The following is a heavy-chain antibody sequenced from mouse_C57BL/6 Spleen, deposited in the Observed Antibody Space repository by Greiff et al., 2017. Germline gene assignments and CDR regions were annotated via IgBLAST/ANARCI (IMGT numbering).Heavy chain of an antibody. V-gene: IGHV1-4*01. CDR1: GYTFTSYT. Sequence: VQLQQSGAELARPGASVKMSCKASGYTFTSYTMHWVKQRPGQGLEWIGYINPSSGYTTYNQKFKDKATLTADKSSSTAYMQLSSLTSEDSAVYYCARTPLGGYAMDYWGQGTSVTVSS. J-gene: IGHJ4*01. D-gene: IGHD4-1*01. CDR3: ARTPLGGYAMDY. CDR2: INPSSGYT.